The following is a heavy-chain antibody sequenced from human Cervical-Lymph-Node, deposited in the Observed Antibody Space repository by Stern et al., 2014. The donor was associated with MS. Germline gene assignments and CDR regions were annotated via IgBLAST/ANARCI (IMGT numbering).Heavy chain of an antibody. V-gene: IGHV1-69*18. Sequence: VQLVESGAEVKRPGSSVTVSCKTSGGTSNRYTISWVRQAPGPGLEWLGKIIPIFGATDYAQKFQDRLTITADESTATVYMELSSLTSDDTAVYYCARGPAARPDYWAQGTLVTVSS. CDR1: GGTSNRYT. CDR3: ARGPAARPDY. D-gene: IGHD6-6*01. J-gene: IGHJ4*02. CDR2: IIPIFGAT.